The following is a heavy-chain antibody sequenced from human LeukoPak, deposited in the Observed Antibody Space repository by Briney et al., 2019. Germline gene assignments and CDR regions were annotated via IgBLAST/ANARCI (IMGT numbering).Heavy chain of an antibody. CDR2: IRSDGSDE. D-gene: IGHD2-2*01. V-gene: IGHV3-30*02. J-gene: IGHJ1*01. CDR3: AVASSTSPAEYFQH. CDR1: GFTFSSYG. Sequence: QPGGSLRLSCVPSGFTFSSYGMHWVRQAPGKGLEWVAFIRSDGSDEHYADSVKGRFTISRDNSKNTLYLQMNSLRAEDTAVYYCAVASSTSPAEYFQHWGQGTLVTVSS.